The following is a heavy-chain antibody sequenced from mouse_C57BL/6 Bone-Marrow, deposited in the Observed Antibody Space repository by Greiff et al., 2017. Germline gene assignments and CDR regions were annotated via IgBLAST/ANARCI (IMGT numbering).Heavy chain of an antibody. Sequence: VQLQQSGPVLVKPGASVKMSCKASGYSFTDYYMNWVKQSHGKSLEWIGVINPYNGGNSYNQKFKGKATLTVDKSSSTAYMELNSRTSEDSAVYYCAKNYYYSSYRYYWGQGTTLTVSS. V-gene: IGHV1-19*01. J-gene: IGHJ2*01. CDR2: INPYNGGN. CDR1: GYSFTDYY. CDR3: AKNYYYSSYRYY. D-gene: IGHD1-1*01.